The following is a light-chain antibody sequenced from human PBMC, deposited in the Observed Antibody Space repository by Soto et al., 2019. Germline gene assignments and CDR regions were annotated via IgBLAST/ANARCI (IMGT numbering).Light chain of an antibody. CDR3: AAWDDSLSGRYV. Sequence: QSVLTQPPSASGTPGQRVTISCSGSSSNIGSNYVCWYQQLPGTAPKLLIYRDNQRPSGVPDRFSGSKSGTSASLAISGLRSEDEADYYCAAWDDSLSGRYVFGTGTQLTVL. J-gene: IGLJ1*01. CDR2: RDN. CDR1: SSNIGSNY. V-gene: IGLV1-47*01.